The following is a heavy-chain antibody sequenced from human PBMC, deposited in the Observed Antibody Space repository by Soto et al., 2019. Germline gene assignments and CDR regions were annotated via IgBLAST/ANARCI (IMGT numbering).Heavy chain of an antibody. Sequence: SETLSLTCTVSGDSITSSSYHWGWIRQPPGKGLEWIGSIYYSGTTFYNPSLKSRVTISVDTSKNQFALKLSSVTAADTVIYYCVRLVKGGNSYGYIDNWGQGTLVTVSS. D-gene: IGHD5-18*01. CDR1: GDSITSSSYH. J-gene: IGHJ4*02. V-gene: IGHV4-39*01. CDR3: VRLVKGGNSYGYIDN. CDR2: IYYSGTT.